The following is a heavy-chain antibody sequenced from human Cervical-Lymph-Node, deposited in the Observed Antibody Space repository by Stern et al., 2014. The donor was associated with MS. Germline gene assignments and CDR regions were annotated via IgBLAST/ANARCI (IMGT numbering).Heavy chain of an antibody. Sequence: QLQLQESGPGLVKPSETLSLTCTVSGGSISSSSYYWGWIRQPPGKGLEWIGSIYYSGSTYYNTSLKSRVTISVDTSTNQFSLKLSSVTAADTAVYYCASLSGITLNLDWYFDLWGRGTLVTVSS. CDR3: ASLSGITLNLDWYFDL. V-gene: IGHV4-39*01. D-gene: IGHD1-26*01. J-gene: IGHJ2*01. CDR2: IYYSGST. CDR1: GGSISSSSYY.